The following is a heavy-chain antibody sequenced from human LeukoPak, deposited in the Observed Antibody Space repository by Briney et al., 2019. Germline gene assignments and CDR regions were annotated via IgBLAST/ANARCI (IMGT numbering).Heavy chain of an antibody. D-gene: IGHD2-2*01. Sequence: PGGSLRLSCAASGCTFSSYAMHWVRQAPGKGLEYVSAISSNGGSTYYANSVKGRFTISRDNSKNTLYLQMGSLRAEDMAVYYCARTLQGGVVDYWGQGTLVTVSS. CDR3: ARTLQGGVVDY. CDR1: GCTFSSYA. CDR2: ISSNGGST. J-gene: IGHJ4*02. V-gene: IGHV3-64*01.